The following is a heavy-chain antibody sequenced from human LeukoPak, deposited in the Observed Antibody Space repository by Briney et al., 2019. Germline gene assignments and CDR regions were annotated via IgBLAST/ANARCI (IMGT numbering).Heavy chain of an antibody. Sequence: GGSLRLSCAASGFTFSSYGMHWVRQAPGKGLKWVAVIWYDGSKKYYSDSVKGRFTISRDNSKNTLYLQTNSLRVEDTAVYYCARGGPRIAVAATVDYWGQGTLVTVSS. CDR1: GFTFSSYG. J-gene: IGHJ4*02. CDR2: IWYDGSKK. CDR3: ARGGPRIAVAATVDY. V-gene: IGHV3-33*01. D-gene: IGHD6-19*01.